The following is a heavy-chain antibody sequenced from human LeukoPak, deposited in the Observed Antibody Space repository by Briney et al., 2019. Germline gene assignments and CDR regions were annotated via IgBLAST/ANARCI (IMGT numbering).Heavy chain of an antibody. J-gene: IGHJ6*03. V-gene: IGHV1-69*05. CDR1: GGTFSSYA. D-gene: IGHD3-22*01. Sequence: SVKVSCKASGGTFSSYAISWVRQAPGQGLEWMGRIIPIFGTANYAQKFQGRVTITTDESTSTAYMELSSLRSEDTAVYYCARGAATMIHGYYYYYMYVWGKGTTVTVSS. CDR2: IIPIFGTA. CDR3: ARGAATMIHGYYYYYMYV.